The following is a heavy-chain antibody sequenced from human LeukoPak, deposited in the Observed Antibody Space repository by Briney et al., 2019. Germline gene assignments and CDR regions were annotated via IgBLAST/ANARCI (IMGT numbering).Heavy chain of an antibody. V-gene: IGHV3-9*01. CDR2: ISWNSGSI. CDR3: ASVPQQLIRGVFDY. CDR1: GFTFDDYA. D-gene: IGHD6-13*01. Sequence: PGRSLRLSCAASGFTFDDYAMHWVRQAPGKGLEWVSGISWNSGSIGYADSVKGRFTISRDNAKNSLYLQMNSLRAEDTAVYYCASVPQQLIRGVFDYWGQGTLVTVSS. J-gene: IGHJ4*02.